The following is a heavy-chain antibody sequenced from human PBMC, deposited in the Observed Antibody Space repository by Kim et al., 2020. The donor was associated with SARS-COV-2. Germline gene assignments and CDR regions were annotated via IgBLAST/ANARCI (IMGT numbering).Heavy chain of an antibody. V-gene: IGHV1-3*01. CDR2: T. D-gene: IGHD4-4*01. CDR3: ARDMNPTVYDY. J-gene: IGHJ4*02. Sequence: TIYSQKFQDRVTISRDTSANTAYMELNSLTTEDTAFYYCARDMNPTVYDYWGQGTLVTVSS.